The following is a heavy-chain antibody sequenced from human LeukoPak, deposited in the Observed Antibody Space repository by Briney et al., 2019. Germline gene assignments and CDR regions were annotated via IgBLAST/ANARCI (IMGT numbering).Heavy chain of an antibody. CDR1: GYTFTGCY. J-gene: IGHJ4*02. CDR2: INPNSGGT. D-gene: IGHD2-15*01. V-gene: IGHV1-2*02. Sequence: GASVKVSCKASGYTFTGCYMHWVRQAPGQGLEWMGWINPNSGGTNYAQKFQGRVTMTRDTSISTAYMELSRLRSDDTAVYYCARDRKQCSGGSCYARLVGYWGQGTLVTVSS. CDR3: ARDRKQCSGGSCYARLVGY.